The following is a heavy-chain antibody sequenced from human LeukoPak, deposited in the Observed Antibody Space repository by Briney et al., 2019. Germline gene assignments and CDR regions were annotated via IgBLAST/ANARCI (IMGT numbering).Heavy chain of an antibody. D-gene: IGHD5-24*01. V-gene: IGHV1-2*02. J-gene: IGHJ3*02. CDR1: EYTFTGYY. Sequence: ASVKVSCTASEYTFTGYYIHWVRQAPGQGLEWMGWINPYSGGTNYAQKFQDRVTMTRDTSISTVYMELTRLRSDDTAVYYCARDLAFGEMVTNRGAFDIWGQGTMVTVSS. CDR3: ARDLAFGEMVTNRGAFDI. CDR2: INPYSGGT.